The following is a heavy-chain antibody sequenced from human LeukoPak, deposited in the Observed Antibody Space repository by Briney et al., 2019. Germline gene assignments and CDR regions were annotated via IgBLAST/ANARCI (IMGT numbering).Heavy chain of an antibody. V-gene: IGHV1-18*01. J-gene: IGHJ4*02. Sequence: ASVKVSCKASGYTSTSYGISWVRQAPGQGLEWMGWISAYNGNTNYAQKLQGRVTMTTDTSTSTAYMELRSLRSDDTAVYYCARETIYCSSTSCYPDYWGQGTLVTVSS. D-gene: IGHD2-2*01. CDR3: ARETIYCSSTSCYPDY. CDR2: ISAYNGNT. CDR1: GYTSTSYG.